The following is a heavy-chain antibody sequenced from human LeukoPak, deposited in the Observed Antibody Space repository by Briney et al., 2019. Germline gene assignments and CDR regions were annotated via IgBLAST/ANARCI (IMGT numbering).Heavy chain of an antibody. Sequence: SETLSLTCTVSGYSISSGYYWGWIRQPPGKGLEWIGSIYHSGSTYYNPSLKSRVTISVDTSKNQFSLKLSSVTAADTAVYYCARAHLVGWYFDYWGQGTLVTVSS. V-gene: IGHV4-38-2*02. CDR1: GYSISSGYY. CDR2: IYHSGST. J-gene: IGHJ4*02. D-gene: IGHD6-6*01. CDR3: ARAHLVGWYFDY.